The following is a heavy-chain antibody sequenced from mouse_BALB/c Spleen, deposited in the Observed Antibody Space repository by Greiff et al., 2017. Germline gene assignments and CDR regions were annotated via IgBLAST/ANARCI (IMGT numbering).Heavy chain of an antibody. V-gene: IGHV3-2*02. Sequence: EVKVVESGPGLVKPSQSLSLTCTVTGYSITSDYAWNWIRQFPGNKLEWMGYISYSGSTSYNPSLKSRISITRDTSKNQFFLQLNSVTTEDTATYYCARRRYGNYVDYYAMDYWGQGTSVTVSS. CDR1: GYSITSDYA. D-gene: IGHD2-10*02. J-gene: IGHJ4*01. CDR3: ARRRYGNYVDYYAMDY. CDR2: ISYSGST.